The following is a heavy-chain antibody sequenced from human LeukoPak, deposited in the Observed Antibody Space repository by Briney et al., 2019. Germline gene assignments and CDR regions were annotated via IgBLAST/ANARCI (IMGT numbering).Heavy chain of an antibody. Sequence: PGGSLRLSCAASGFTFDDYAMHRVRQAPGKGLEWVSGISWNSGSIGYADSVKGRFTISRDNAKNSLYLQMNSLRAEDTALYYCATLRYSSSWEYFDYWGQGTLVTVSS. CDR3: ATLRYSSSWEYFDY. CDR1: GFTFDDYA. J-gene: IGHJ4*02. D-gene: IGHD6-13*01. CDR2: ISWNSGSI. V-gene: IGHV3-9*01.